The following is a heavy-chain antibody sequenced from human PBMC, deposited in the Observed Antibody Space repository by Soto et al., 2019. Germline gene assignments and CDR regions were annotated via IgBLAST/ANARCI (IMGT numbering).Heavy chain of an antibody. CDR3: ATWTWLVPFDY. D-gene: IGHD6-19*01. CDR2: INAGNGYT. Sequence: PGESLKISCKGSGYSFTSYWIGWVRQAPGQRLEWMGWINAGNGYTKYSQKFQGRVTITRDTSASTAYMELNSLRSEDTAVYYCATWTWLVPFDYWGQGALVTVSS. CDR1: GYSFTSYW. J-gene: IGHJ4*02. V-gene: IGHV1-3*01.